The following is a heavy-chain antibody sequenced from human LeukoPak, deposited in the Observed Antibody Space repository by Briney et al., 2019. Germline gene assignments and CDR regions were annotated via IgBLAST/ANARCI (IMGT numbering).Heavy chain of an antibody. CDR2: IRYDGSNK. Sequence: PGGSLRLSCAASGFTFSSYGMHWVRQAPGKGLEWVAFIRYDGSNKYYADSVKGRFTISRDNSKNTLYLQMNSLRAEDTAVYYCARETRRPSLDTNAFDIWGQGTMVTVSS. V-gene: IGHV3-30*02. CDR1: GFTFSSYG. J-gene: IGHJ3*02. D-gene: IGHD5-18*01. CDR3: ARETRRPSLDTNAFDI.